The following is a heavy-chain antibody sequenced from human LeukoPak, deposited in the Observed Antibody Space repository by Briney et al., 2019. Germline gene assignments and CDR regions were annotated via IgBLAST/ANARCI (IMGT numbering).Heavy chain of an antibody. CDR3: ARGGGSAWYDS. CDR1: GFTFSSYW. CDR2: VNTDGSTT. V-gene: IGHV3-74*01. Sequence: GGSLRLSCAASGFTFSSYWMHWVRQAPGKGLVWVSRVNTDGSTTNYADSVKGRFTISRDNARNTLYLQMNSLRAEDTAVYYCARGGGSAWYDSWGRGTLVTVSS. D-gene: IGHD2-15*01. J-gene: IGHJ5*01.